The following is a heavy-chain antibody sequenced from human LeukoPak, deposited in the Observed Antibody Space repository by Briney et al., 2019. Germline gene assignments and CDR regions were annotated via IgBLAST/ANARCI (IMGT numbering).Heavy chain of an antibody. CDR3: ARRSVLTQLDAFDV. J-gene: IGHJ3*01. D-gene: IGHD4/OR15-4a*01. V-gene: IGHV5-51*01. CDR1: GYTFTNNW. Sequence: GESLKISCKGSGYTFTNNWIGWVRQMPGKGLEWIGIIYPGDSDTRYSPSFQGQVTFSADKSISTAYLHWSSLKASDTAMYFCARRSVLTQLDAFDVWGQGTTVTVSS. CDR2: IYPGDSDT.